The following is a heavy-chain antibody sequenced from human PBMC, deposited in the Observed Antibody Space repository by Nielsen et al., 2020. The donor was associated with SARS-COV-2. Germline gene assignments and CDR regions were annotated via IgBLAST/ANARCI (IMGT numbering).Heavy chain of an antibody. V-gene: IGHV1-8*01. CDR2: MNPNSGST. J-gene: IGHJ6*02. D-gene: IGHD4-17*01. CDR3: ARALRYYYYYYGMDV. Sequence: WVRQAPGQGLEWMGWMNPNSGSTGYAQKFQGRVTMARNTSISTAYMELSSLRSEDTAVYYCARALRYYYYYYGMDVWGQGTTVTVSS.